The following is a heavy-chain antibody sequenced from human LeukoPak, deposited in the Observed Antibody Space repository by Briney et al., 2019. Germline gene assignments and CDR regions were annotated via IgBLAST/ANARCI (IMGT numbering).Heavy chain of an antibody. D-gene: IGHD5-24*01. CDR1: GGSFSGYY. Sequence: SETLSLTCAVYGGSFSGYYWSWIRQPPGKGLEWIGEINHSGSTNYNPSLKSRGTISVDTSKNQFSLKLISVTAADTAVYYCARGPAGIHGLHRGWFDPWGQGTLVTVSS. CDR3: ARGPAGIHGLHRGWFDP. CDR2: INHSGST. V-gene: IGHV4-34*01. J-gene: IGHJ5*02.